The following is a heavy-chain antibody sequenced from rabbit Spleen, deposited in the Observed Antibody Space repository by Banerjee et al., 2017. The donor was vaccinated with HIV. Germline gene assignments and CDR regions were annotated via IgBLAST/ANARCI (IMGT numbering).Heavy chain of an antibody. D-gene: IGHD8-1*01. CDR3: ARDTASSFSSYGMDL. J-gene: IGHJ6*01. V-gene: IGHV1S7*01. CDR1: GFDFSRYY. CDR2: IDPIFGIA. Sequence: QLVESGGGLVQPGGSLKLSCKASGFDFSRYYISWVRQAPGKGLEWIGDIDPIFGIAVYATWVNGRFTVSSHNAQTTLYLQLNSLTAADTATYFCARDTASSFSSYGMDLWGQGTLVTVS.